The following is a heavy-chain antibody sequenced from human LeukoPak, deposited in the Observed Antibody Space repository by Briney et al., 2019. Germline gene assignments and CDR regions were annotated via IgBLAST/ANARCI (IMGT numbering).Heavy chain of an antibody. CDR2: IKSITDGATT. D-gene: IGHD3-10*01. Sequence: GGSLRLSCAASGFTFSSAWMGWVRQVPGKGLEWVGRIKSITDGATTDFAAPVKGRFTISRDDSKDTLYLQMDSLKTEDTAVYFCTKYQDYGSKSYLGFDYWGQGTLVTVSS. CDR3: TKYQDYGSKSYLGFDY. J-gene: IGHJ4*02. CDR1: GFTFSSAW. V-gene: IGHV3-15*01.